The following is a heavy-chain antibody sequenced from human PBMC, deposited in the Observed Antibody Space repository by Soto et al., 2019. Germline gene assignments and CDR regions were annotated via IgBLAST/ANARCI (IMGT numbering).Heavy chain of an antibody. D-gene: IGHD3-10*01. J-gene: IGHJ4*02. CDR1: GYTFTSYA. Sequence: ASVKVSCKASGYTFTSYAMHWVRQAPGQRLEWMGWINAGNGNTKYSQKFQGRVTITRDTSASTAYMELSSLRSEDTAVYYCARVPITMVRGVIISRYFDYWGKGTLVTVSS. CDR3: ARVPITMVRGVIISRYFDY. CDR2: INAGNGNT. V-gene: IGHV1-3*01.